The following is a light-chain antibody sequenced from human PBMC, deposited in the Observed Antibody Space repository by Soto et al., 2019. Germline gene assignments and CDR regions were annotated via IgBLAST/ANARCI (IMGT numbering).Light chain of an antibody. V-gene: IGKV3-20*01. Sequence: EIVLTQSPGTLSLSPGERATPSCRASQSVSSSYLAWYQQKPGQAPRLLIYGASSRATGIPDTFSGSGSGTDFTLTISRLEPEDFAVYYCQLYGDSPMYTFGLGTKVDI. CDR2: GAS. CDR1: QSVSSSY. J-gene: IGKJ2*01. CDR3: QLYGDSPMYT.